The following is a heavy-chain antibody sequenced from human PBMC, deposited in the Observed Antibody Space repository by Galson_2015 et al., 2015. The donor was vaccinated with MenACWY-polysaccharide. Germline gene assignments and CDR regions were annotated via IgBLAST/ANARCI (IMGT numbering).Heavy chain of an antibody. V-gene: IGHV4-59*08. CDR2: IHFSGRP. D-gene: IGHD1-26*01. Sequence: GNLSPTCTFSGESISAFYWRWIPQPPGGGLERVAFIHFSGRPNYNPSLKSRVTISVDKSKTPFSLNLGSVTAADTAVYYCARHGGPGATRGKFDFWGQGILVTVSS. CDR3: ARHGGPGATRGKFDF. J-gene: IGHJ4*02. CDR1: GESISAFY.